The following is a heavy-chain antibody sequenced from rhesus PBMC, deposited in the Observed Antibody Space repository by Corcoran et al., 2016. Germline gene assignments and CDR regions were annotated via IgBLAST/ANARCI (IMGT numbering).Heavy chain of an antibody. CDR3: ARHTVAATHFDY. D-gene: IGHD4-29*01. V-gene: IGHV2-1*01. CDR1: GFSLSTSGMG. CDR2: IYWNDDN. Sequence: QVTLKESGPALVKPTQTLTLTCTFSGFSLSTSGMGVGWIRQPSRKPLVWLAHIYWNDDNYYRTPLKGSLTISKDTSKNQVVLTVTNMDPVDTATFSCARHTVAATHFDYWGQGVLVTVSS. J-gene: IGHJ4*01.